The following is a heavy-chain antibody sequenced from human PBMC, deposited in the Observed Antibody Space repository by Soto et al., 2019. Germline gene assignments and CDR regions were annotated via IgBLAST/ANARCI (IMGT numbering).Heavy chain of an antibody. D-gene: IGHD6-13*01. V-gene: IGHV4-30-4*01. CDR2: IYYSGST. CDR3: ARARRRIAGDPNWFDP. CDR1: GGSISSGDYY. J-gene: IGHJ5*02. Sequence: SETLSLTCTVSGGSISSGDYYWSWIRQPPGEGLEWIGYIYYSGSTYYNPSLKSRVTISVDTSKDQFSLKLSSVTAADTAVYYCARARRRIAGDPNWFDPWGQGTLVTVSS.